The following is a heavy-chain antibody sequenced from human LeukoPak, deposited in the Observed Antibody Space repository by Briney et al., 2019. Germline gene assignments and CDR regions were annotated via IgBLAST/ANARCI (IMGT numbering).Heavy chain of an antibody. CDR1: GFTFSSYA. CDR2: ISYDGSNK. J-gene: IGHJ5*02. Sequence: PGRSLRLSCAASGFTFSSYAMHWVRQAPGKGLEWVAVISYDGSNKYYADSVKGRFTISRDNAKNSLYLQMNSLRAEDTAVYYCARESPVNWFDPWGPGTLVTVSS. CDR3: ARESPVNWFDP. V-gene: IGHV3-30-3*01.